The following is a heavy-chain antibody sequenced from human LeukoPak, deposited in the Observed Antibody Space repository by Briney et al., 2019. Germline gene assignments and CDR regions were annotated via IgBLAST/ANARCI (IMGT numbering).Heavy chain of an antibody. D-gene: IGHD6-13*01. Sequence: GGSLRLSCAASGFTFSSYAMHWVRQAPGKGLEWVAVISYDGSNKHYADSVKGRFTISRDNSKNTLYLQMNSLRAEDTAVYYCARDLEKYSSSWYPYYYYGMDVWGQGTTVTVSS. J-gene: IGHJ6*02. CDR2: ISYDGSNK. CDR3: ARDLEKYSSSWYPYYYYGMDV. CDR1: GFTFSSYA. V-gene: IGHV3-30*04.